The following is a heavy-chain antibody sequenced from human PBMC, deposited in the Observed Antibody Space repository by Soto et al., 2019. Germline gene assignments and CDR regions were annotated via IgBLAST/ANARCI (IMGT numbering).Heavy chain of an antibody. J-gene: IGHJ5*02. Sequence: QITLKESGPTLVKPTQTLTLTCTFSGFSLSTSGVGVGWIRQPPGKALEWLALIYWNDDKRYSPSLKSRLTITKDPSKNQVVLTMTNMDPVDTATYYCAHRPILAMIGGGVWFDPWGQGTLVTVSS. D-gene: IGHD3-10*02. CDR3: AHRPILAMIGGGVWFDP. CDR1: GFSLSTSGVG. V-gene: IGHV2-5*01. CDR2: IYWNDDK.